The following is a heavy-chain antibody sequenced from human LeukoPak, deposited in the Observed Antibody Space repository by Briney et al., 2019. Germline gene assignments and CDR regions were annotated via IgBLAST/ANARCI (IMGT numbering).Heavy chain of an antibody. V-gene: IGHV4-59*01. D-gene: IGHD2-2*01. CDR1: GGSISSYY. CDR2: IYYSGST. J-gene: IGHJ4*02. CDR3: ARTSSTSLFDY. Sequence: SETLSLTCTVSGGSISSYYWSWIRQPPGKGLEWIGYIYYSGSTNYNPSLKSRVTMSVDTSKNQFSLKLSSVTAADTAVYYCARTSSTSLFDYWGQGTLVTVSS.